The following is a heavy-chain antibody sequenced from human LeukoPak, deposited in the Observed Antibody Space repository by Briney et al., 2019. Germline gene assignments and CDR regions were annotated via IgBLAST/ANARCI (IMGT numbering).Heavy chain of an antibody. V-gene: IGHV3-23*01. J-gene: IGHJ5*02. CDR2: ISGSGGST. Sequence: PGGSLRLSCAASGFTFSSYAMSWVRQAPGKGLEWVSAISGSGGSTYYADSVKGRFTTSRDNSKNTLYLQMNSLRAEDTAVYYCAKDLPSQAYIAVAGFDPWGQGTLVTVSS. CDR3: AKDLPSQAYIAVAGFDP. CDR1: GFTFSSYA. D-gene: IGHD6-19*01.